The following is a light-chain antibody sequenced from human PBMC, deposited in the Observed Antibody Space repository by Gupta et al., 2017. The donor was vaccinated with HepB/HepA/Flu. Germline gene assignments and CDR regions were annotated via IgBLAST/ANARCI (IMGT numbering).Light chain of an antibody. CDR2: RHN. CDR1: SSNIGNNH. V-gene: IGLV1-47*01. CDR3: AVWDDSLRGRL. Sequence: QSMLTQPPSASGPTGQSVTISCSGGSSNIGNNHVYWYQQFPGTTPKLLIYRHNQRTSGVPDRFAAFKSGTSASLAISGLRAEDEADYYCAVWDDSLRGRLFGGGTKLTV. J-gene: IGLJ2*01.